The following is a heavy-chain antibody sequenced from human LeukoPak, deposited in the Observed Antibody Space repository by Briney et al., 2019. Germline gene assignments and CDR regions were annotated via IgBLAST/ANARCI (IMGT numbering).Heavy chain of an antibody. CDR1: GGSISSGDYY. V-gene: IGHV4-30-4*01. CDR2: IYYSGST. Sequence: SQTLSLTCTVSGGSISSGDYYWSWIRQPPGKGLEWIGYIYYSGSTYYNPSLKSRVTISVDTSKNQFSLKLSSVTAADTAVYYCARVWSGYDVFDIWGQGTMVTVSS. CDR3: ARVWSGYDVFDI. J-gene: IGHJ3*02. D-gene: IGHD3-3*01.